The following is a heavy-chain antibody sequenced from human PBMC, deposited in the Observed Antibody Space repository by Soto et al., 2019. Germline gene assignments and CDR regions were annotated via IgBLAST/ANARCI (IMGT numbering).Heavy chain of an antibody. Sequence: QVQLVQSGAEVKKPGASVKVSCKASGYTFTSYDINWVRQAPGQGLEWMGWISGYNGNTNYAQKFQGRVTMTTDTSTTTAYMEVRSLRSDDTAIYYCACEYSSSSLGYWGQGTLVTVSS. J-gene: IGHJ4*02. D-gene: IGHD6-6*01. CDR2: ISGYNGNT. CDR3: ACEYSSSSLGY. CDR1: GYTFTSYD. V-gene: IGHV1-18*01.